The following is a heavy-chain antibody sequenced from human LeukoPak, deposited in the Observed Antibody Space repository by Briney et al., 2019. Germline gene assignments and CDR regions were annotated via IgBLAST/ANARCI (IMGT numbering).Heavy chain of an antibody. Sequence: ASVKVSCKASGYTLTNYAMNWVRQAPGQGLEWVGRINTNTGNPTYAQGFTGRFVFSLDTSVSTAYLQISSLKAEDTAVYYCARDLSGAAGHFDFWGQGALVTVSS. J-gene: IGHJ4*02. CDR2: INTNTGNP. CDR3: ARDLSGAAGHFDF. D-gene: IGHD6-13*01. V-gene: IGHV7-4-1*02. CDR1: GYTLTNYA.